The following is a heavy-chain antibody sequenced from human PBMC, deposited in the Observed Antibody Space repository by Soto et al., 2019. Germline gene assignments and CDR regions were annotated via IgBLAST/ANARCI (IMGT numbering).Heavy chain of an antibody. CDR1: GFTYSTYT. Sequence: GGSLRLSCAASGFTYSTYTMHWVRQAPGKGLEWVAVISYDGNNKFYADSVKGRFTISRDSTKQTLFLQMNSLGPDDTAVYYCARDRAETANYAAWSIDWGQGTLVTVSS. J-gene: IGHJ4*02. D-gene: IGHD1-7*01. CDR2: ISYDGNNK. V-gene: IGHV3-30-3*01. CDR3: ARDRAETANYAAWSID.